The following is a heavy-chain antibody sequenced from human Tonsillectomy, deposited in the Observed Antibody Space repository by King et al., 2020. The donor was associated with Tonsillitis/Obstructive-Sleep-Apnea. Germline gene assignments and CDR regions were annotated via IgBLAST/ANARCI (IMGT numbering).Heavy chain of an antibody. V-gene: IGHV1-69*09. J-gene: IGHJ5*02. D-gene: IGHD3-10*01. CDR3: AREGSGRGSWAYHWFDR. Sequence: GQLVQSGAEVKKPGSSVKVSCKAPGGTLSSYGISWVRQAPGQGLEWMGRIVPIVDMAQYAQRFAQKFQGRVSITADTSTSTAYMEMSSLRSEDTAVYYCAREGSGRGSWAYHWFDRWGQGTLVTVSS. CDR2: IVPIVDMA. CDR1: GGTLSSYG.